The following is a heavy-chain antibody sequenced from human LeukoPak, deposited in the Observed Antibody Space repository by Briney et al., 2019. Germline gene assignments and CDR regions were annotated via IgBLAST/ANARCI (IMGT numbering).Heavy chain of an antibody. D-gene: IGHD3-22*01. CDR3: ARLLYDRSGYYYFDY. CDR1: GGSISSSSYY. Sequence: SETLSLTCTVSGGSISSSSYYWGWIRQPPGKGLEWLASIYYSGSTYYNPSLKSRMTQSVDTSKNQISLKLSSVTAADTGLYYCARLLYDRSGYYYFDYWGQGTLVTVSS. J-gene: IGHJ4*02. CDR2: IYYSGST. V-gene: IGHV4-39*01.